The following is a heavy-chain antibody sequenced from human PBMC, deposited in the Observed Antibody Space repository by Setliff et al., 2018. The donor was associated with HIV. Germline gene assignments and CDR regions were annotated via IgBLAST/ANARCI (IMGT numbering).Heavy chain of an antibody. CDR1: GFTFSSYS. V-gene: IGHV3-21*01. J-gene: IGHJ4*02. Sequence: PGGSLRLSCAASGFTFSSYSMNWVRQAPGKGLEWVSSISSSTSYIFYADSVKGRFTISRDNAKNSLYLQMDSLRAEDTAVYYCAGDFMATTNGFDYWGQRTLVTVSS. CDR3: AGDFMATTNGFDY. D-gene: IGHD5-12*01. CDR2: ISSSTSYI.